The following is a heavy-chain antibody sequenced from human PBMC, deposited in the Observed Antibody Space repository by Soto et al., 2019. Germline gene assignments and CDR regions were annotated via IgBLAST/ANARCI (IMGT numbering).Heavy chain of an antibody. V-gene: IGHV4-4*07. CDR3: ARGFGNSWYYFDS. CDR1: DGSIRGYC. CDR2: IYASGTT. Sequence: HTSSVADGSIRGYCGRWISQPAENGLEWIGRIYASGTTTYSPSLKSRVTMSLDTSKSHFSLKLTSVTAADTAVYYCARGFGNSWYYFDSCGQGILV. D-gene: IGHD6-13*01. J-gene: IGHJ4*02.